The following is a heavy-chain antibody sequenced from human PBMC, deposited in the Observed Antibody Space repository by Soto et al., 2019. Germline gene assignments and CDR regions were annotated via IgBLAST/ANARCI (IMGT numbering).Heavy chain of an antibody. V-gene: IGHV4-34*01. CDR2: INHSGST. CDR3: ARGGPDAFDI. J-gene: IGHJ3*02. Sequence: QVQLQQWGAGLLKPSETLSLTCAVYGGSFIGYYWSWIRQPPGKGLEWIGEINHSGSTNYNPSLKSRVTISVDTSKTQFSLKLSSVTAADTAVYYCARGGPDAFDIWGQGTMVTVSS. CDR1: GGSFIGYY.